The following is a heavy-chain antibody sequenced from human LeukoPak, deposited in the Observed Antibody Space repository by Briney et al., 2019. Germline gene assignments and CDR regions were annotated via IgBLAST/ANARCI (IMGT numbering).Heavy chain of an antibody. J-gene: IGHJ4*02. D-gene: IGHD1-20*01. CDR2: IGSSGSTI. CDR3: ARDVLRGVTGY. V-gene: IGHV3-11*04. CDR1: GFTFSDYY. Sequence: GGSLRLSCAASGFTFSDYYMSWIRQAPGKGLEWVSYIGSSGSTIFYADSVKGRFTISRDNAKDSLYLQMNSLRAEDTAVYYCARDVLRGVTGYWGQGTLVTVSS.